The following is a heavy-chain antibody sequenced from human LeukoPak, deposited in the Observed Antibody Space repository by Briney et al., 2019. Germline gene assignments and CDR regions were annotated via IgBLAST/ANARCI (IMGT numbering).Heavy chain of an antibody. CDR1: GGSISSYY. D-gene: IGHD3-22*01. J-gene: IGHJ4*02. CDR3: ARRHDSSGCFDY. Sequence: SETLSLTCTVSGGSISSYYWSWIRQPPGKGLEWIGYIYYSGSTNYNPSLKSRVTISVDTSKNQFSLKLSSVTAADTAVYYCARRHDSSGCFDYWGQGTLVTVSS. CDR2: IYYSGST. V-gene: IGHV4-59*08.